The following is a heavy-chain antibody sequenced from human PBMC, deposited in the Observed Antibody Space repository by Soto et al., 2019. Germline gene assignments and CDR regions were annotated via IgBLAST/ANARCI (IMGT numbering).Heavy chain of an antibody. J-gene: IGHJ6*02. V-gene: IGHV5-51*01. CDR3: ARHEQFYYYYYGMDV. CDR1: GYSFTTYC. Sequence: GESLKISCKASGYSFTTYCIAWVLQMPWKGLEWMGIINPGDSDIRYSPSFQGQVTISADNSISTAYLQWSSLKASDTAMYYCARHEQFYYYYYGMDVWGQGTAVTVSS. D-gene: IGHD4-4*01. CDR2: INPGDSDI.